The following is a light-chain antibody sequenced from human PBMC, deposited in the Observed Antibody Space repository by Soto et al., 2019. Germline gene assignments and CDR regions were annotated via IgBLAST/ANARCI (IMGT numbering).Light chain of an antibody. CDR2: WAS. J-gene: IGKJ1*01. CDR3: QQYNNWPRT. Sequence: DIVMTQSPDSLAVSLGERATINCKSSQSILYFSDNKNYLAWYQQKPGQPPKLLIYWASTRQSGVPDRFSGSGSGTDFTLTISSLQSEDFAVYYCQQYNNWPRTFGQGTKVEIK. CDR1: QSILYFSDNKNY. V-gene: IGKV4-1*01.